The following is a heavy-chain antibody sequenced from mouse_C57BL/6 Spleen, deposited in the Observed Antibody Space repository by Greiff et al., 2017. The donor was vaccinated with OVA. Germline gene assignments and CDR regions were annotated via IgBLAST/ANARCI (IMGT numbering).Heavy chain of an antibody. J-gene: IGHJ3*01. CDR3: ARCYGSSYWFAY. V-gene: IGHV1-50*01. CDR1: GYTFTSYW. D-gene: IGHD1-1*01. CDR2: IDPSDSYT. Sequence: VQLQQPGAELVKPGASVKLSCKASGYTFTSYWMQWVKQRPGQGLEWIGEIDPSDSYTNYNQKFKGKATLTVDTSSITAYMQLSSLTSEDAAVYYCARCYGSSYWFAYWGQGTLVTVSA.